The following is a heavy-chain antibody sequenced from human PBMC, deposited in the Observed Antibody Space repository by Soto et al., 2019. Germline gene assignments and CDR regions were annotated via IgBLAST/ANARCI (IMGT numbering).Heavy chain of an antibody. CDR1: GFTFSSYA. D-gene: IGHD1-26*01. CDR3: ARVGALRTDYYYYGMDA. Sequence: QVQLVESGGGVVQPGRSLRLSCAASGFTFSSYAMHWVRQAPGKGLEWVAVISYDGSNKYYADSVKGRFTISRDNSKNTLYLQMNSLRAEDTAVYYCARVGALRTDYYYYGMDAWGQGTTVTVSS. J-gene: IGHJ6*02. V-gene: IGHV3-30-3*01. CDR2: ISYDGSNK.